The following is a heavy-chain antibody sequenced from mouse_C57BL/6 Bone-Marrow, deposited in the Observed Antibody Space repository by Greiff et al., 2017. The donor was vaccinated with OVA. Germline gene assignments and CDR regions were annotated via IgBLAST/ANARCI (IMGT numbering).Heavy chain of an antibody. J-gene: IGHJ2*01. CDR2: IDPSDSYT. V-gene: IGHV1-59*01. D-gene: IGHD4-1*01. Sequence: QVQLQQPGAELVRPGTSVKLSCKASGYTFTSYWMHWVKQRPGQGLEWIGVIDPSDSYTNYNQKFKGKATLTVDTSSSTAYMQLRSLTSEDSAVYYCARRLGRSWGQGTTLTVSA. CDR3: ARRLGRS. CDR1: GYTFTSYW.